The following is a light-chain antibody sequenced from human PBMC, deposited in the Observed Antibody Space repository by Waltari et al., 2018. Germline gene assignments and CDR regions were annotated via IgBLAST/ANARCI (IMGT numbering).Light chain of an antibody. CDR1: QGVKYSSDNQSG. Sequence: DVVLTQSPDSLAVSLGERATINCKYSQGVKYSSDNQSGLAWYQVKPVQPPRLLIHSTSTRESGVPDRFRVSGSETDFTLTISALQAEDVAVYCCQHYHHIPATFGGRTEVEIK. CDR2: STS. V-gene: IGKV4-1*01. CDR3: QHYHHIPAT. J-gene: IGKJ4*02.